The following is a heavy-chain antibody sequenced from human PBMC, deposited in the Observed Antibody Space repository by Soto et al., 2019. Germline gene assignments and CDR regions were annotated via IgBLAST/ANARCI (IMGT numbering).Heavy chain of an antibody. J-gene: IGHJ4*02. CDR3: ARSRNGAVPDSINF. D-gene: IGHD2-8*01. V-gene: IGHV3-30-3*01. Sequence: GGSLRLSCAASGFTFSRYAMHWVRQAPGEGLEWVAVISRDGSSKYYGDSVKGRFTVSRDNSNNTLYLSMTSLRPDDTAVFYCARSRNGAVPDSINFWGQGTLVTVYS. CDR1: GFTFSRYA. CDR2: ISRDGSSK.